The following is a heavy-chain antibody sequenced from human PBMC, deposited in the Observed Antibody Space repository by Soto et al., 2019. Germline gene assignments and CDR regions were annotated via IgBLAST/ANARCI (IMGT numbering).Heavy chain of an antibody. D-gene: IGHD1-7*01. V-gene: IGHV4-59*08. J-gene: IGHJ4*01. Sequence: QVQLQESGPGLVKPSETLSLTCTVSGGSINNYYWSWIRQPPGKGLEWIGYIYYTGSTNYNPSLKSPVTISLDSSKNLFSLKLSSVTAADTAVYYCARHAWELRKTFDYWGQGTRVTVSS. CDR3: ARHAWELRKTFDY. CDR2: IYYTGST. CDR1: GGSINNYY.